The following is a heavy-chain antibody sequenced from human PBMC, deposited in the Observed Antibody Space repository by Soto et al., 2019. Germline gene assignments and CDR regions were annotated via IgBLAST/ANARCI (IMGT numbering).Heavy chain of an antibody. CDR1: GDNFRNNA. Sequence: QVQLVQSGAEVMTPGSSVKVSCTASGDNFRNNAFSWVRQAPGQGLEWMGGIIPIFTAANYAQRYQGRVTITADESTTTVYLYLKSLTSAETAVSYCVRGGKSSSPRHYSYGLDVWGQGTAVSVTS. CDR3: VRGGKSSSPRHYSYGLDV. V-gene: IGHV1-69*01. D-gene: IGHD6-6*01. J-gene: IGHJ6*02. CDR2: IIPIFTAA.